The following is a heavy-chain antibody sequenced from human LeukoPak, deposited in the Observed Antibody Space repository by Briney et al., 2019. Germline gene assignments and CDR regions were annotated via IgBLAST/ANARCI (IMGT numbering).Heavy chain of an antibody. Sequence: GGSLRLSCAASGFTFGSYAMSWVRQAPGKGLEWVAVISYDGSNKYYADSVKGRFTISRDNSKNTLYLQMNSLRAEDTAVYYCARLAVAGTPGGVWFDPWGQGTLVTVSS. CDR2: ISYDGSNK. CDR1: GFTFGSYA. CDR3: ARLAVAGTPGGVWFDP. D-gene: IGHD6-19*01. V-gene: IGHV3-30*04. J-gene: IGHJ5*02.